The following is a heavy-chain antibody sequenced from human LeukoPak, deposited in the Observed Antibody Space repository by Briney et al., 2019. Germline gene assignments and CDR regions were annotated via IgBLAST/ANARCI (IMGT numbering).Heavy chain of an antibody. D-gene: IGHD5-24*01. CDR2: ISGSGGST. CDR1: GFTFSSYA. J-gene: IGHJ4*02. V-gene: IGHV3-23*01. CDR3: AKGEQRWLQLCYFDY. Sequence: GGSLRLSCAASGFTFSSYAMSWARQAPGKGLEWVSAISGSGGSTYYADSVKGRFTISRDNSKNTLYLQMHSLRAEDTAVYYCAKGEQRWLQLCYFDYWGQGTLVTVSS.